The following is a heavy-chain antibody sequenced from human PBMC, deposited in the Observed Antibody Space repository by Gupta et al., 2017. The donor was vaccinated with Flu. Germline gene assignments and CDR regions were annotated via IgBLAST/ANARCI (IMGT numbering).Heavy chain of an antibody. J-gene: IGHJ4*02. CDR2: LSGGGGKT. Sequence: VQLLESGGRFLQPGGYLRRSCAAYAFPFSNYPITWVRQVQGKGLEWVSALSGGGGKTYYADSVKGRFTISRDDSKNTLYLQMDSLRVDDAAVYYCAKRSGGNSGPVDYWGQGTLVTVSS. CDR1: AFPFSNYP. CDR3: AKRSGGNSGPVDY. D-gene: IGHD4-23*01. V-gene: IGHV3-23*01.